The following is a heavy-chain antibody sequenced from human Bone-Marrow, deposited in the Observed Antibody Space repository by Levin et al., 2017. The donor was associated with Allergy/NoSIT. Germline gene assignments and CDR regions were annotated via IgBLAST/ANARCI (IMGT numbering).Heavy chain of an antibody. J-gene: IGHJ6*03. CDR3: ARVSKNYYYYYMDV. CDR2: INHSGST. CDR1: GGSFSDDQ. Sequence: SETSLTCAVYGGSFSDDQWSWIRQSPGKGLEWIGEINHSGSTNYNPSLKSRVTLSLDTPKNQFSLNLSSVTAADTAVYYCARVSKNYYYYYMDVWGKGTTVTVSS. V-gene: IGHV4-34*01.